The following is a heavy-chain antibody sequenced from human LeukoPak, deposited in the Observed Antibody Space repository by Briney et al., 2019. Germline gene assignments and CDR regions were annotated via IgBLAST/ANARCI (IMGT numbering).Heavy chain of an antibody. CDR3: AKDRPAAYCGGDCSY. CDR2: ISGSGGST. V-gene: IGHV3-23*01. J-gene: IGHJ4*02. CDR1: GFTFSSYA. D-gene: IGHD2-21*02. Sequence: PGGSLRLSCAASGFTFSSYAMSWVRQAPGKGLEWVSAISGSGGSTYYADSVKGRFTISRDNSKNTLYLQMNSLRAEDTAVCYCAKDRPAAYCGGDCSYWGQGTLVTVSS.